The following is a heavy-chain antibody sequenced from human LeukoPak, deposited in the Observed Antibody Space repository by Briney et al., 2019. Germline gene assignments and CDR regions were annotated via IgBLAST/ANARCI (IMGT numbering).Heavy chain of an antibody. J-gene: IGHJ4*02. CDR1: GGTFSSYA. V-gene: IGHV1-69*04. CDR3: ARGVEQQLVRGYYFDY. Sequence: SVKVSCKASGGTFSSYAISWVRQAPGQGLEWMGRIIPILGIANYAQKFQGRVTITADKPTSTAYMELSSLRSEDTAVYYCARGVEQQLVRGYYFDYWGQGTLVTVSS. D-gene: IGHD6-13*01. CDR2: IIPILGIA.